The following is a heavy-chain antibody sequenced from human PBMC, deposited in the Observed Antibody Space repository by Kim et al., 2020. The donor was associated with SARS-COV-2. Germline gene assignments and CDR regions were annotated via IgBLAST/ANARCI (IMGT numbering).Heavy chain of an antibody. Sequence: SETLSLTCTVSGGSIRDYYWSWIRQPPGKGLEWIGYIYYSGSTSYNPSLKSRFTISMDTSENQFSLKLKSVTAADTAVYYCARSYSSGSGYPLSWGPGTLVTVSS. J-gene: IGHJ4*02. CDR3: ARSYSSGSGYPLS. CDR2: IYYSGST. D-gene: IGHD3-22*01. CDR1: GGSIRDYY. V-gene: IGHV4-59*01.